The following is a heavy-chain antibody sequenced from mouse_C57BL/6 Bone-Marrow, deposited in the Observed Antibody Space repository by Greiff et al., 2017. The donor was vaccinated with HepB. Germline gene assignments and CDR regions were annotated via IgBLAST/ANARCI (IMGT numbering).Heavy chain of an antibody. CDR3: AREGLGYYDYDAGFAD. V-gene: IGHV1-54*01. D-gene: IGHD2-4*01. Sequence: QVQLKQSGAELVRPGTSVKVSCKASGYAFTNYLIEWVKQRPGQGLEWIGVINPGSGGTNYNEKFKGKATLTADKSSSTAYMQLSSLTSEDSAVYFCAREGLGYYDYDAGFADWGQGTLVTVSA. J-gene: IGHJ3*01. CDR1: GYAFTNYL. CDR2: INPGSGGT.